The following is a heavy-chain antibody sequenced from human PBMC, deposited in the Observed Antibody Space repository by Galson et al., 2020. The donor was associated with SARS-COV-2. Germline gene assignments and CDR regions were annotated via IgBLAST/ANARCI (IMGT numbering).Heavy chain of an antibody. CDR1: GYTFTSYG. V-gene: IGHV1-18*01. Sequence: ASVKVSCKASGYTFTSYGISWVRQAPGQGLEWMGWISAYNGNTNYAQKLQGRVTMTTDTSTSTAYMELRSLRSDDTAVYYCARSRYQLLSGGYYMDVWGKGTTVTVSS. CDR2: ISAYNGNT. D-gene: IGHD2-2*01. CDR3: ARSRYQLLSGGYYMDV. J-gene: IGHJ6*03.